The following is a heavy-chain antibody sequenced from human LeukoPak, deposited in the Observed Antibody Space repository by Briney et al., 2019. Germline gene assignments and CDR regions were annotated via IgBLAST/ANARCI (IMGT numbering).Heavy chain of an antibody. J-gene: IGHJ6*02. CDR3: ARVVLMVYAIRYGMDV. D-gene: IGHD2-8*01. V-gene: IGHV4-30-2*01. CDR2: IYHSGST. Sequence: SQTLSLTCAVSGGSISSGGYSWSWIRQPPGKGLEWIGYIYHSGSTNYNPSLKSRVTISVDTSKNQFSLKLSSVTAADTAVYYCARVVLMVYAIRYGMDVWGQGTTVTVSS. CDR1: GGSISSGGYS.